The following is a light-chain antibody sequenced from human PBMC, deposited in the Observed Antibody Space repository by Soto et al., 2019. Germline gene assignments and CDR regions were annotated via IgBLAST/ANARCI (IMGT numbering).Light chain of an antibody. V-gene: IGKV3-11*01. CDR2: XAS. J-gene: IGKJ5*01. CDR3: QQRSDSIT. Sequence: EIVLTQSPDTLALSRGERATLCXWASKSVNKHLSWFQQIPGKTPRXXIYXASTRAPGIPARFSGRGSGADFTITISSLEPEDLAVYYCQQRSDSITFGQGTRLEIK. CDR1: KSVNKH.